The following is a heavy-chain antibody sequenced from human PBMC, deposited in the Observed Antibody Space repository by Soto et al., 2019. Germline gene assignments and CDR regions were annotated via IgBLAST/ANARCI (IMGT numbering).Heavy chain of an antibody. D-gene: IGHD6-19*01. CDR2: IRSKAYGGTT. CDR1: WLTIGDYA. J-gene: IGHJ4*02. Sequence: PLGPLRLSWTAAWLTIGDYAMSWFRQAPGKGLEWVGFIRSKAYGGTTEYAASVKGRFTISRDDSKSIAYLQMNSLKTEDTAVYYCTRDWQFSGYWGQGTLVTVSS. CDR3: TRDWQFSGY. V-gene: IGHV3-49*03.